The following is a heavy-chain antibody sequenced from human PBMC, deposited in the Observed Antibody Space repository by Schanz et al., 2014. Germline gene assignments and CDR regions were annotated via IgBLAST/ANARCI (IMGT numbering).Heavy chain of an antibody. CDR3: AQTRGTFMVPIDN. V-gene: IGHV3-21*01. J-gene: IGHJ4*02. CDR1: GFIFSAYT. D-gene: IGHD3-3*02. CDR2: ISSGGRNI. Sequence: EVQLVESGGGLVKPGESLRLSCAASGFIFSAYTMNWVRQAPGKGLEWVSSISSGGRNISYADSLKGRFTISRNNARNSLYLQLNSLRVEDSGVYFCAQTRGTFMVPIDNWGQGVRVSGSS.